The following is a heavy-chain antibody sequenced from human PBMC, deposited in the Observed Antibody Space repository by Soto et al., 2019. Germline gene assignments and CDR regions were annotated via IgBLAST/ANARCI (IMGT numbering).Heavy chain of an antibody. J-gene: IGHJ6*03. CDR3: ARPVRTTPVTTLYMDV. CDR1: GYSFSTYW. V-gene: IGHV5-51*01. D-gene: IGHD4-17*01. CDR2: IYPGDSET. Sequence: GEALKISCKGSGYSFSTYWIGWVRQMPGKGLEWIGIIYPGDSETRYSPSFQGQVTISADKSISTVYLQWSSLKASDTAIYYCARPVRTTPVTTLYMDVWREGTTVPVSS.